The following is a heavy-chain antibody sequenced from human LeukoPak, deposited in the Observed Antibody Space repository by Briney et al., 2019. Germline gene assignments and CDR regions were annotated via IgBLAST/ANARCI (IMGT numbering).Heavy chain of an antibody. J-gene: IGHJ4*02. CDR3: ARDRSPGNFDY. D-gene: IGHD3-10*01. V-gene: IGHV3-53*01. CDR2: IYSGGST. Sequence: GGSLRLSCAASGFTVSSNYMSWVRQAPGKGLEWVSVIYSGGSTYYADSVKGRFTISRDNAKNSLYLQMNSLRAEDTAVYYCARDRSPGNFDYWGQGTLVTVSS. CDR1: GFTVSSNY.